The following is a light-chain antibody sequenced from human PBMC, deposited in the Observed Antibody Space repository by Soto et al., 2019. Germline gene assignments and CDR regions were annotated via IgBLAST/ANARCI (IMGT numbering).Light chain of an antibody. V-gene: IGLV2-23*02. CDR2: EVN. Sequence: QSALTQPASVSGSPGQSITISCSGTTSDVGGYDVVSWYQQHPGKAPKLMIFEVNRRPSGVSDRFSGSKSGNTASLTISGLQAGDEADYYCCSFAGSSTVWVFGGGTKVTVL. CDR3: CSFAGSSTVWV. CDR1: TSDVGGYDV. J-gene: IGLJ3*02.